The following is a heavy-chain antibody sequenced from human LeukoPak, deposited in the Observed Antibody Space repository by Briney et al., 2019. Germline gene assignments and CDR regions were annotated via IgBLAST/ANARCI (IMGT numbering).Heavy chain of an antibody. CDR2: SKYDGSTK. CDR1: GFSLSGSW. J-gene: IGHJ3*01. Sequence: GGSLRLSCEASGFSLSGSWMHWVRQAPGKGLMWVSQSKYDGSTKSYAASVRGRFTISRDNAKNTLYLHMDSLRAEDTAVYYCARSDYFHNWGQGTTVVVSA. D-gene: IGHD2/OR15-2a*01. CDR3: ARSDYFHN. V-gene: IGHV3-74*01.